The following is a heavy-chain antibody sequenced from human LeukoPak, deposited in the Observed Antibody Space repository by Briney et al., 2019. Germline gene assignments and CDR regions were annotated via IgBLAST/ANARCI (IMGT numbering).Heavy chain of an antibody. CDR2: INPSGGST. Sequence: ASVAVSCKASGYTFTSYYMHWVRQAPGQGLEWMGIINPSGGSTSYAQKFQGRVTMTRDTSTSTVYMELSSLRSEDTAVYYCARPAVAGYYYYGMDVWGQGTTVTVSS. J-gene: IGHJ6*02. CDR1: GYTFTSYY. V-gene: IGHV1-46*01. D-gene: IGHD6-19*01. CDR3: ARPAVAGYYYYGMDV.